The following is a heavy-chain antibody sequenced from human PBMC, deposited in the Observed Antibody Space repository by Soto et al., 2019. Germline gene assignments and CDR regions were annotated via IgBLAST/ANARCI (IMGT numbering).Heavy chain of an antibody. CDR1: GYTFTSYG. V-gene: IGHV1-18*01. CDR3: ARDGTVTNPSYYYYYGMDV. Sequence: GASVKVSCKASGYTFTSYGISWVRQAPGQGLEWMGWISAYNGNTNYAQKLQGRVTMTTDTSTSTAYMELRSLRSDDTAVYYCARDGTVTNPSYYYYYGMDVWGQGTTVTVSS. J-gene: IGHJ6*02. D-gene: IGHD4-17*01. CDR2: ISAYNGNT.